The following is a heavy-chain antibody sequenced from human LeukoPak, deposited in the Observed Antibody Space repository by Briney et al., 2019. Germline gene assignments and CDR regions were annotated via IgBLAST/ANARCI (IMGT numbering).Heavy chain of an antibody. CDR2: IYTSGST. D-gene: IGHD5-24*01. Sequence: SETLSLTCTVSGGSISIYYWSWIRQPAGKGLEWIGRIYTSGSTNYNPSLKSRVTISVDKSKNQFSLKLSSVTAADTAVYYCARASRDVYNSYFDYWGQGTLVTVSS. V-gene: IGHV4-4*07. CDR1: GGSISIYY. J-gene: IGHJ4*02. CDR3: ARASRDVYNSYFDY.